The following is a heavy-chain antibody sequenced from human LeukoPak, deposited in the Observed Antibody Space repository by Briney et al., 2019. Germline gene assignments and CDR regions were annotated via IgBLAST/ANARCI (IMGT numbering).Heavy chain of an antibody. Sequence: PSETLSLTCAVYGGSFSGYYWSWIRQPPGKGLEWIGEINHSGSTNYNPSLKSRVTISVDTSKNQFSLKLSSVTAADTAVYYCARGHRITIFGVVYYYYYYGMDVWGQGTKVTVSS. CDR3: ARGHRITIFGVVYYYYYYGMDV. CDR2: INHSGST. J-gene: IGHJ6*02. V-gene: IGHV4-34*01. CDR1: GGSFSGYY. D-gene: IGHD3-3*01.